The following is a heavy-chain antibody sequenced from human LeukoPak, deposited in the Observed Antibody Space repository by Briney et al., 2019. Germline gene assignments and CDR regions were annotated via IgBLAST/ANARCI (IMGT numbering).Heavy chain of an antibody. V-gene: IGHV3-53*01. CDR2: IYSGGST. CDR1: GFTVSSTY. CDR3: AREYYDSGSYLYGMDV. D-gene: IGHD3-10*01. Sequence: PGGSLRLSCAASGFTVSSTYMSWVRQAPGKGLEWVSVIYSGGSTYYADSVKGRFAISRDNSKNTLYLQMSSLRAEDTAVYYCAREYYDSGSYLYGMDVWGQGTTVTVSS. J-gene: IGHJ6*02.